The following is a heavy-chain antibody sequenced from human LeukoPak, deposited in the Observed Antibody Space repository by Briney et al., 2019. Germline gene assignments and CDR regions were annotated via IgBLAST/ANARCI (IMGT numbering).Heavy chain of an antibody. CDR2: ISRTSTYI. J-gene: IGHJ4*01. CDR3: ARESRKGGYYSEV. CDR1: GFRFDTHD. Sequence: GGSLRLSCAASGFRFDTHDLNWVRQAPGKGLECVSSISRTSTYIYYADSVKGRFTISRDNAKDLLHLQMNSLRAEDTAVYFCARESRKGGYYSEVWGQGTVVTVSS. D-gene: IGHD3-22*01. V-gene: IGHV3-21*01.